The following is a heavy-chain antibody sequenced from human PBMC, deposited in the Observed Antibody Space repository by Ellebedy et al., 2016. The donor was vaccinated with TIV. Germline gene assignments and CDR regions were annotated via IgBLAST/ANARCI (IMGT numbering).Heavy chain of an antibody. V-gene: IGHV4-34*01. CDR1: GGSSSGYY. J-gene: IGHJ4*02. CDR3: ASRGNGYSYGYYFDY. CDR2: INHSGST. D-gene: IGHD5-18*01. Sequence: SETLSLTXAVYGGSSSGYYWSWIRQPPGKGLEWIGEINHSGSTNYNPSLKSRVTISVDTSKNQFSLKLSSVTAADTAVYYCASRGNGYSYGYYFDYWGQGTLVTVSS.